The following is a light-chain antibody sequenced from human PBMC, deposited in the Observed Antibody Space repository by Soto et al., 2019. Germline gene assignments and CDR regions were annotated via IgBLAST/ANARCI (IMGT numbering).Light chain of an antibody. V-gene: IGLV2-14*03. Sequence: QSALTQPAYVSGSPGQSITISCTGTSSDIGGYNYVSWYQQLPGKVPKLIIYDVSNRPSGVSERFSGSKSGNAASLTISGLQAEDEADYYCSSYTSTSTLYVFGTGTKLTVL. CDR1: SSDIGGYNY. J-gene: IGLJ1*01. CDR3: SSYTSTSTLYV. CDR2: DVS.